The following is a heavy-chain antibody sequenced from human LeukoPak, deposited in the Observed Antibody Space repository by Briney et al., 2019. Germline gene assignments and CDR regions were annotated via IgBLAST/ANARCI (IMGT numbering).Heavy chain of an antibody. CDR1: GFTFSSYA. J-gene: IGHJ4*02. V-gene: IGHV3-23*01. D-gene: IGHD2-2*01. Sequence: GGSLRLSCAASGFTFSSYAMSWVRQAPGKGLEWVSAISGSGGSTYYADSVKGRFTISRDNSKNTLYLQMNSLRAEDTAVYYCAKEVYCSSTSCSNSGDYWGQGTLVTVSS. CDR3: AKEVYCSSTSCSNSGDY. CDR2: ISGSGGST.